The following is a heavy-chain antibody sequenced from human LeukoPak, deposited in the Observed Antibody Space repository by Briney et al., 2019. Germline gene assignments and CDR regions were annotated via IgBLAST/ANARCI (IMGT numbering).Heavy chain of an antibody. V-gene: IGHV1-2*02. J-gene: IGHJ4*02. CDR1: GYTFTGYY. Sequence: ASVKVSCKASGYTFTGYYIHWVRQAPGQGLEWMGWINPNSGGTKYAQKFKGRVTMTRDTSISTAYMELSRLRSDDTAVYYCARDPSDIVATIGEDDYWGQGTLVTVSS. CDR2: INPNSGGT. CDR3: ARDPSDIVATIGEDDY. D-gene: IGHD5-12*01.